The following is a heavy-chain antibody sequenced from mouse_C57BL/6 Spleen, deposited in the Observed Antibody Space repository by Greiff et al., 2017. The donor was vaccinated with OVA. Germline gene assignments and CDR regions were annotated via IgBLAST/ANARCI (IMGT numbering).Heavy chain of an antibody. V-gene: IGHV1-55*01. CDR2: IYPGSGST. CDR1: GYTFTSYW. D-gene: IGHD1-1*02. J-gene: IGHJ4*01. Sequence: QVQLKQSGAELVKPGASVKMSCKASGYTFTSYWITWVKQRPGQGLEWIGDIYPGSGSTNYNEKFKSKATLTVDTSSSTAYMQLSSLTSEDSAVYYCARRWGYYAMDYWGQGTSVTVSS. CDR3: ARRWGYYAMDY.